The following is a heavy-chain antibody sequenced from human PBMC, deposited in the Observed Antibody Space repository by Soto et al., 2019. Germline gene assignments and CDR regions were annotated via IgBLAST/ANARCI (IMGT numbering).Heavy chain of an antibody. J-gene: IGHJ5*02. CDR3: ARDLAKYYDFWSGYYTGDRNWFDP. CDR2: INSDGSST. Sequence: GGSLRLSCAASGFTFSSYWMHWVRQAPGKGLVWVSRINSDGSSTSYADSVKGRFTISRDNAKNTLYLQMNSLRAEDTAVYYCARDLAKYYDFWSGYYTGDRNWFDPWGQGTLVTVSS. D-gene: IGHD3-3*01. V-gene: IGHV3-74*01. CDR1: GFTFSSYW.